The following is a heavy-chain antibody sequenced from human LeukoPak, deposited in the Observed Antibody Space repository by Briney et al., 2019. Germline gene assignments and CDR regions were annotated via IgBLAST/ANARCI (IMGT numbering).Heavy chain of an antibody. J-gene: IGHJ4*02. V-gene: IGHV3-23*01. CDR3: AKDRAVRFGAFDY. CDR1: GFTFSSYA. D-gene: IGHD3-3*01. Sequence: GGSLRLPCAAPGFTFSSYAMSWVRQAPGKGLEWVSAISGSGGSTYYADSVKGRFTISRDNSKNTLYLQMNSLRAEDTAVYYCAKDRAVRFGAFDYWGQGTLVTVSS. CDR2: ISGSGGST.